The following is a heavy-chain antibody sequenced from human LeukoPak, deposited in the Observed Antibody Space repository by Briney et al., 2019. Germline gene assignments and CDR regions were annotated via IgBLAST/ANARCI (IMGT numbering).Heavy chain of an antibody. D-gene: IGHD6-13*01. CDR3: ARSGVAAAGTPYFDY. CDR2: IIPTFGTA. V-gene: IGHV1-69*05. CDR1: GGTFSSYA. J-gene: IGHJ4*02. Sequence: SVKVSCKASGGTFSSYAISWVRQAPGQGLEWMGGIIPTFGTANYAQKFQGRVTITTDESTSTAYMELSSLRSEDTAVYYCARSGVAAAGTPYFDYWGQGTLVTVSS.